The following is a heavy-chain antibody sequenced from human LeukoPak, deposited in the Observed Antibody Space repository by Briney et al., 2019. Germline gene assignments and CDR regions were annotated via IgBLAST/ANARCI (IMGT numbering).Heavy chain of an antibody. J-gene: IGHJ5*02. Sequence: SGTLSLTCAVSGGSILTTNWWSWVRQPPGKGLEWIGEVHLSGTSNYNPSLKSRVTISVDTSKNQFSLKLSSVTAADTAVYFCAGVRGIISRNWFDPWGHGTLVTVSS. CDR3: AGVRGIISRNWFDP. CDR1: GGSILTTNW. CDR2: VHLSGTS. D-gene: IGHD3-10*01. V-gene: IGHV4-4*02.